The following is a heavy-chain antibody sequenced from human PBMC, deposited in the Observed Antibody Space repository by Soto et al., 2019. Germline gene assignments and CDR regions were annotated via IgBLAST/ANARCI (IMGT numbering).Heavy chain of an antibody. J-gene: IGHJ6*02. D-gene: IGHD2-2*01. CDR1: GGSISSGGYY. CDR3: ARSVVPAANPGSSVGMDV. CDR2: IYYSGST. Sequence: SETLSLTCTVSGGSISSGGYYWSWIRQHPGKGLEWIGYIYYSGSTYYNPSLKSRVTISVDTSKNQFSLKLSSVTAADTAVYYCARSVVPAANPGSSVGMDVWGQGTTVTVSS. V-gene: IGHV4-31*03.